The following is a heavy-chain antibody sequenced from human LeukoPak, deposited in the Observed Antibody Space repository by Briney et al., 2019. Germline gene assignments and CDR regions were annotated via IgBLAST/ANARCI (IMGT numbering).Heavy chain of an antibody. J-gene: IGHJ6*03. CDR3: AKGLGYSYGSGSHYYMDV. D-gene: IGHD3-10*01. Sequence: GNHRYYGDSVKGRFTISRDDSNNTLYLEMKSLRIEDTALYYCAKGLGYSYGSGSHYYMDVWGKGTTVIVSS. CDR2: GNHR. V-gene: IGHV3-30*02.